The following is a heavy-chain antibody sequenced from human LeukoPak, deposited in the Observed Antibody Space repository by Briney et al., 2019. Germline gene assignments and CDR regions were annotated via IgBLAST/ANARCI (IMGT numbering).Heavy chain of an antibody. CDR1: GGSISSSSHS. CDR3: ARSGSGTYYISAYNYYGMDV. CDR2: IYYTGTT. Sequence: PSETLSLTCTVSGGSISSSSHSWGWIRQPPGKGLEWTGSIYYTGTTYYNPSLKSRVTISVDTSKNQFSLKLSSVTAADTAVYYCARSGSGTYYISAYNYYGMDVWGQGTTVTVSS. D-gene: IGHD3-10*01. V-gene: IGHV4-39*07. J-gene: IGHJ6*02.